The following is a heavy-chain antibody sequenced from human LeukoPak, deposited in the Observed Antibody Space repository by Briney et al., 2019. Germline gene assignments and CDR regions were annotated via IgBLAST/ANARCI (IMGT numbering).Heavy chain of an antibody. CDR3: AKVPRLSVVNFDY. V-gene: IGHV3-23*01. J-gene: IGHJ4*02. CDR1: GFTFSSYA. D-gene: IGHD4-23*01. Sequence: GGSLRLSCAASGFTFSSYAMSWVRQAPGKGLEWVSAVSGSGGSTYYADSVKGRFTISRDNSKNTLYLQMNSLRAEDTAVYYCAKVPRLSVVNFDYWGQGTLVTVSS. CDR2: VSGSGGST.